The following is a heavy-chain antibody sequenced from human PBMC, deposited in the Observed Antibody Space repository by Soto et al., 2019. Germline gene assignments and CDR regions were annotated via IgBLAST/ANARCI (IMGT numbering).Heavy chain of an antibody. CDR1: GFSLTTGVLA. Sequence: SGPTLVNTTQPLKLTCTFSGFSLTTGVLAVGWIRQPPGKALEWLALIYWYDDKRYRPSLNNRLTITKDTSKNQVVLTLTNMDPVDTATYYCAHPHDFWSGYYPGFDYWGQGTLVTVSS. CDR2: IYWYDDK. J-gene: IGHJ4*02. CDR3: AHPHDFWSGYYPGFDY. V-gene: IGHV2-5*01. D-gene: IGHD3-3*01.